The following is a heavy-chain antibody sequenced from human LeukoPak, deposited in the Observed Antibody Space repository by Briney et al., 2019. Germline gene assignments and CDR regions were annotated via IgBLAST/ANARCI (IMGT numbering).Heavy chain of an antibody. J-gene: IGHJ4*02. Sequence: GGSLRLSCAASGFTFTTYSMSWVRQAPGKGLEWVSVICSGGSTYYADAVKGRFTISRDNSKNTLYLQMNSLRADDTAVYYCARDPRTYTAAGDYWGQGTLVTVSS. V-gene: IGHV3-66*01. CDR1: GFTFTTYS. CDR2: ICSGGST. CDR3: ARDPRTYTAAGDY. D-gene: IGHD6-13*01.